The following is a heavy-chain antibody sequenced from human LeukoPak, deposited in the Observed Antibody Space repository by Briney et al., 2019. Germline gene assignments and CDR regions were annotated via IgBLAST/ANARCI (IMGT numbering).Heavy chain of an antibody. J-gene: IGHJ4*02. D-gene: IGHD3-22*01. CDR3: ARSSSAHYYDSSDYLPSHFDY. CDR1: GGSISSYY. CDR2: ISYSGST. Sequence: PSETLSLTCTVSGGSISSYYWSWIRQPPGKGLEWIGYISYSGSTNYNPSLKSRVTISVDTSKNQFSLKLSSVTAADTAVYYCARSSSAHYYDSSDYLPSHFDYWGQGTLVTVSS. V-gene: IGHV4-59*01.